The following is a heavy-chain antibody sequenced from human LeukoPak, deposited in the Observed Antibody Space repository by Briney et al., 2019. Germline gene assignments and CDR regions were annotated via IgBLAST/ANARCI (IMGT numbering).Heavy chain of an antibody. Sequence: GSLRLSCAASGFTVSSNYMSWVRQAPGKGLEWVSVIYSGGSTYYADSVKGRFTISRDNSKNTLYLQMNSLRAEDTAVYYCARTVVRGVTDDYWGQGTLVTVSS. D-gene: IGHD3-10*01. CDR3: ARTVVRGVTDDY. CDR1: GFTVSSNY. V-gene: IGHV3-66*01. CDR2: IYSGGST. J-gene: IGHJ4*02.